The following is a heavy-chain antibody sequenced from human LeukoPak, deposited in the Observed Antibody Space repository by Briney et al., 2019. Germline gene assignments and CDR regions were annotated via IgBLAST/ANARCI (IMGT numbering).Heavy chain of an antibody. Sequence: TSETLSLTCTVSGGSISSGGYYWSWIRQHPGKGLEWIGYIYYSGSTYYNPSLKSRVTISVDTSKNQFSLKLSSVTAADTAVYYCARGRGTWFDPWGQGTLVTVSS. CDR1: GGSISSGGYY. J-gene: IGHJ5*02. CDR2: IYYSGST. V-gene: IGHV4-31*03. CDR3: ARGRGTWFDP.